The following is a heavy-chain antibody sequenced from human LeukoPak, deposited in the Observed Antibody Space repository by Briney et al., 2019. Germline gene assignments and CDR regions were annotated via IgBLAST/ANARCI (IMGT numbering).Heavy chain of an antibody. CDR2: IWYDGSNK. CDR1: GFTFSSYG. Sequence: GGSLRLSCAASGFTFSSYGMHWVRQAPGKGLEWVAVIWYDGSNKYYADSVKGRFTISRDNSKNTLYLQMNSLRAEDTAVYYCAREGRIVVVPAVVYYYYGMDVWGQGTTVTVSS. CDR3: AREGRIVVVPAVVYYYYGMDV. J-gene: IGHJ6*02. D-gene: IGHD2-2*01. V-gene: IGHV3-33*01.